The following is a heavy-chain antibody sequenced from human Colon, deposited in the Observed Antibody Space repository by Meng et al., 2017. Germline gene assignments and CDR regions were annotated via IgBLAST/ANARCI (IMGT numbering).Heavy chain of an antibody. Sequence: PRLCKPVHRPPSASALALDGASSNPARGHWVRQSPSRGRELLGQTYYRSEWQNLYGVSVKSRITINADTSRNYFSLHLNSVTPEDTAVYYCTTWYGEYWGQGTLVTVSS. J-gene: IGHJ4*02. CDR1: LDGASSNPAR. D-gene: IGHD3-10*01. V-gene: IGHV6-1*01. CDR2: TYYRSEWQN. CDR3: TTWYGEY.